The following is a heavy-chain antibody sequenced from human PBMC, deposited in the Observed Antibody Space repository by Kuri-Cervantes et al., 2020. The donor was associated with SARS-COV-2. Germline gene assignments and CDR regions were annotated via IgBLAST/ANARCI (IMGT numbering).Heavy chain of an antibody. CDR3: ARSTPFLRLVVIFQGGAFDI. CDR2: INPNSGGT. CDR1: GYTFTDYY. D-gene: IGHD3-22*01. V-gene: IGHV1-2*04. Sequence: ASVKVSCKASGYTFTDYYMHWVRQAPGQGLEWMGWINPNSGGTNYAQKFQGWVTMTRDTSISTVYMELSRLRSDDTAVYYCARSTPFLRLVVIFQGGAFDIWGQGTMVTVSS. J-gene: IGHJ3*02.